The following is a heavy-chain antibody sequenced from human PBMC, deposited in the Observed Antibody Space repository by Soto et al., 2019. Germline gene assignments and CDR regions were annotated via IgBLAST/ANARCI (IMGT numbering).Heavy chain of an antibody. Sequence: PGGFLRLSCAASGFTFSSSVMNWVRQAPGKGLQWVSGISDGGRFTYYAESVKGRFTISRDDSKRMLFLQMNSLRAEDTAVYYCAKSGPTNYFDYWGPGSLVTVSS. D-gene: IGHD1-26*01. CDR2: ISDGGRFT. CDR3: AKSGPTNYFDY. V-gene: IGHV3-23*01. J-gene: IGHJ4*02. CDR1: GFTFSSSV.